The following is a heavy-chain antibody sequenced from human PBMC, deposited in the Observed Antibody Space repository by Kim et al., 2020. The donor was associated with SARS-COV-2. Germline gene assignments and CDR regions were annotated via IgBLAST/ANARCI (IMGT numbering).Heavy chain of an antibody. Sequence: GGSLRLSCAASGFTFSSYAMHWVRQAPGKGLEWVAVISYDGSNKYYADSVKGRFTISRDNSKNTLYLQMNSLRAEDTAVYYCARRGSGSYYGWFDPWGQG. D-gene: IGHD3-10*01. CDR2: ISYDGSNK. CDR1: GFTFSSYA. CDR3: ARRGSGSYYGWFDP. V-gene: IGHV3-30-3*01. J-gene: IGHJ5*02.